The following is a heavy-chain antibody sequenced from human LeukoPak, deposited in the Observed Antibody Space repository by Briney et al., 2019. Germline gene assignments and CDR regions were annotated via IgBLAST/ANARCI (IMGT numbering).Heavy chain of an antibody. V-gene: IGHV4-59*01. CDR1: GGSISSYY. CDR2: IYYSGST. CDR3: AGSRSYFDY. Sequence: SETLSLTCTVSGGSISSYYWSWIRQPPGKGLERIGYIYYSGSTNYNPSLKSRVTISVDTSKNQFSLKLSSVTAADTAVYYCAGSRSYFDYWGQGTLVTVSS. J-gene: IGHJ4*02.